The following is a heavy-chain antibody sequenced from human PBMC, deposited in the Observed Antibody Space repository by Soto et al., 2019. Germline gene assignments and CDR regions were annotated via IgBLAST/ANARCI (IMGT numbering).Heavy chain of an antibody. CDR3: ARDEGCDLWGGYYAGILGQPSYGMDV. V-gene: IGHV1-18*01. Sequence: QVQLVQSGAEVKKPGASVKVSCKASGYTFTSYGISWVRQAPGQGLEWMGWISAYNGNTNYAQRLQGRVTMTTDTSTGTACMELRSLRSDDTAVYYGARDEGCDLWGGYYAGILGQPSYGMDVWGGGRTVTVS. J-gene: IGHJ6*02. CDR1: GYTFTSYG. D-gene: IGHD3-3*01. CDR2: ISAYNGNT.